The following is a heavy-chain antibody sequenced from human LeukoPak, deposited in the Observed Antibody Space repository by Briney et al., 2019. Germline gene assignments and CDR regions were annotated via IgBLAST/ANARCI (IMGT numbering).Heavy chain of an antibody. J-gene: IGHJ4*02. D-gene: IGHD4-17*01. CDR2: INSDGSST. CDR3: ARPYGDYVNCPGY. CDR1: GFTFSSYW. Sequence: PGGSLRLSCAASGFTFSSYWMHWVRQAPGKGLVWVSRINSDGSSTSYADSVKGRFTISRDNSKNTLYLQMNSLRAEDTAVYYCARPYGDYVNCPGYWGQGTLVTVSS. V-gene: IGHV3-74*01.